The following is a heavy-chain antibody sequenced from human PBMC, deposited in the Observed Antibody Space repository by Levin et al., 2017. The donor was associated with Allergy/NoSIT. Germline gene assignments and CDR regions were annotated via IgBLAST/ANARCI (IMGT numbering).Heavy chain of an antibody. CDR1: GGSISSSSYY. CDR3: ARHLRAAADYYFDY. D-gene: IGHD6-13*01. CDR2: IYYSGST. V-gene: IGHV4-39*01. Sequence: SQTLSLTCTVSGGSISSSSYYWGWIRQPPGKGLEWIGSIYYSGSTYYNPSLKSRVTISVDTSKNQFSLKLSSVTAADTAVYYCARHLRAAADYYFDYWGQGTLVTVSS. J-gene: IGHJ4*02.